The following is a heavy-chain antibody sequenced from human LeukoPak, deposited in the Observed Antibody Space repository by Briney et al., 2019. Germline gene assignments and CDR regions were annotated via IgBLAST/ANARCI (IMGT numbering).Heavy chain of an antibody. CDR3: ARDSGSYVY. V-gene: IGHV4-38-2*02. Sequence: SETLSFTCSVSDFSISSPHCWGWIRQPPGKGLEWIGRIYTSGSTNYNPSLKSRVIISVDTSKNQFSLKLSSVTAADTAVYYCARDSGSYVYWGQGTLVTVSS. D-gene: IGHD1-26*01. CDR2: IYTSGST. J-gene: IGHJ4*02. CDR1: DFSISSPHC.